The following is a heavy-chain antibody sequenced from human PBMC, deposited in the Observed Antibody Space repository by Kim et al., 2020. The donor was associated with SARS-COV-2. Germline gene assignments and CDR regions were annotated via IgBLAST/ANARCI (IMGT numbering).Heavy chain of an antibody. Sequence: GGSLRLSCAASGFTFDDYAMHWVRQAPGKGLEWVSLISGDGGSTYYADSVKGRFTISRDNSKNSLYLQMNSLRTEDTALYYCAKDYGLLWFGEFHNWFDPWRHGTLVTVSS. CDR2: ISGDGGST. V-gene: IGHV3-43*02. J-gene: IGHJ5*02. CDR3: AKDYGLLWFGEFHNWFDP. D-gene: IGHD3-10*01. CDR1: GFTFDDYA.